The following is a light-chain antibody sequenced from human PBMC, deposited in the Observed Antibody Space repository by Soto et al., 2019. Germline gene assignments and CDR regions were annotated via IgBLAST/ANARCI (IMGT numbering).Light chain of an antibody. Sequence: DIQMTQSPSTLSGSVGDRVTITCRASQTISSWLAWYQQKPGEAPKLLIYAASTLQSGVPSRFSGSGSGTDFTLTISSLQPEDFATYYCQQSYIAPLTFGGGTKVDIK. CDR2: AAS. CDR3: QQSYIAPLT. CDR1: QTISSW. J-gene: IGKJ4*01. V-gene: IGKV1-39*01.